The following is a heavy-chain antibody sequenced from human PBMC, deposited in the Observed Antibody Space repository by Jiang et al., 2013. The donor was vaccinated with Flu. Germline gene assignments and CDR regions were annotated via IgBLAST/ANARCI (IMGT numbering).Heavy chain of an antibody. V-gene: IGHV1-18*04. J-gene: IGHJ4*02. Sequence: GAEVKKPGASVKVSCKASGYTFSNYDITWVRQAPGQGLEWMGWTSGYNGNSNYAQNLPGRVTMTTDTSTNTAYLELRSLRSDDTAVYYCARRDRGNYYFDYWGQGTLVTVSS. CDR2: TSGYNGNS. CDR3: ARRDRGNYYFDY. CDR1: GYTFSNYD.